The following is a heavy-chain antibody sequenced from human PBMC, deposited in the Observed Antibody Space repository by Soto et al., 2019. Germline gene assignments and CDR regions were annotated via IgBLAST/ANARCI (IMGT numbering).Heavy chain of an antibody. D-gene: IGHD3-9*01. CDR3: ARVRGYTYGYDILKSRNWFDP. CDR2: IYDSGST. Sequence: SVTLSLTCSVSGGSISSRSHRWSWIRQPPGKGLEWIGYIYDSGSTNYNPSLASRVTIAADTSKNQFSLKVTSVSAADTAVYYCARVRGYTYGYDILKSRNWFDPWGQGTLVTVSS. J-gene: IGHJ5*02. V-gene: IGHV4-61*01. CDR1: GGSISSRSHR.